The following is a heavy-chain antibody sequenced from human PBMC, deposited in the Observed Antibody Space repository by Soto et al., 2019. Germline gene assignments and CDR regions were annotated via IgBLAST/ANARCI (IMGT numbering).Heavy chain of an antibody. CDR2: IIPIFGTA. CDR1: GGTFSSYA. Sequence: QVQLVQSGAAVKKLGSSVKVSCKASGGTFSSYAISWVRQAPGQGLEWMGGIIPIFGTANYAQKFQARVTITADESTSPAYMELSSLRSEDTAVYYGARESLRLVVSGWYYYYGMDVWGQGTTVTVSS. CDR3: ARESLRLVVSGWYYYYGMDV. J-gene: IGHJ6*02. D-gene: IGHD2-8*01. V-gene: IGHV1-69*01.